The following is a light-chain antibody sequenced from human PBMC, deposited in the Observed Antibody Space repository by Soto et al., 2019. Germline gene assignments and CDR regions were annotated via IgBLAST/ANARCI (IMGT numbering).Light chain of an antibody. CDR1: TSDVGGYNF. J-gene: IGLJ1*01. CDR3: SSYTSSGTRV. V-gene: IGLV2-14*01. CDR2: EVS. Sequence: QLVLTQPASVSGSPGQSITISCTGTTSDVGGYNFVSWYQLHPGKAPKLMIFEVSNRPSGVSNRFSGSKSGNTASLTISGLQAEDEADYYCSSYTSSGTRVFGTGTKVTVL.